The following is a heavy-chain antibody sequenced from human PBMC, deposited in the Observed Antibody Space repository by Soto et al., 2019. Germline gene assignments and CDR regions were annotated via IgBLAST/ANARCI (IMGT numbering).Heavy chain of an antibody. CDR1: GFIFSTYG. CDR2: VSDHGRTQ. D-gene: IGHD3-10*01. J-gene: IGHJ4*02. CDR3: AKERYNDAGNYVEY. Sequence: QVQLVESGGGVVRPGGSLRLSCAASGFIFSTYGMHWVRQAPGKGLEWLAVVSDHGRTQFYSDSVRGRFTISRDNSMDTVFLKMNSLRVDDTAVYYCAKERYNDAGNYVEYWGQGTRVTVSA. V-gene: IGHV3-30*18.